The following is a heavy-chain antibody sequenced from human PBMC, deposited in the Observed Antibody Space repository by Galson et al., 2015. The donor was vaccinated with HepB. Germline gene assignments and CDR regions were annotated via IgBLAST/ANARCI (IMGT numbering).Heavy chain of an antibody. CDR2: IKQDGSEK. V-gene: IGHV3-7*01. Sequence: SLRLSCAASGFTFSSYWMSWVRQAPGKGLEWVANIKQDGSEKYYVDSVKGRFTISRDNAKNSLYLQMNSLRAEDTAVYYCARQTVTTFRLGCMDVWGQGTTVTVS. J-gene: IGHJ6*02. D-gene: IGHD4-11*01. CDR1: GFTFSSYW. CDR3: ARQTVTTFRLGCMDV.